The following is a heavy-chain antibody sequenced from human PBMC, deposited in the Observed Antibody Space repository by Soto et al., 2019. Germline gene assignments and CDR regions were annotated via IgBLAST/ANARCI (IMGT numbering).Heavy chain of an antibody. CDR2: TYYRSKWYN. Sequence: PSQTLSLTCAISGDSVSSNSAAWNWIRQSPSRGLEWLGRTYYRSKWYNDYAVSVKSRITINPDTSKNQFSLQLNSVTPEDTAVYYCAGDLPYGGSIAATYGMDVWGQGTTVTVSS. CDR1: GDSVSSNSAA. CDR3: AGDLPYGGSIAATYGMDV. D-gene: IGHD6-6*01. V-gene: IGHV6-1*01. J-gene: IGHJ6*02.